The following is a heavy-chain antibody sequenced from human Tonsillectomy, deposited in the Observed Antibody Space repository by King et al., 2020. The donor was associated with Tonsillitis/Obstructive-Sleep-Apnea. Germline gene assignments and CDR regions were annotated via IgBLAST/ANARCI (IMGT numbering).Heavy chain of an antibody. CDR3: ARDHNVEPIDYYYMDV. CDR2: INPSGGST. Sequence: VQLVESGAEVKKPGASVKVSCKASGYTFTSYCFHWVRQAPGQGLEWMGIINPSGGSTRYAQKLQGRVTMTRDTSTSTVYMELSSLRSEDTAVYYCARDHNVEPIDYYYMDVWGKGTTVTVSS. J-gene: IGHJ6*03. V-gene: IGHV1-46*04. CDR1: GYTFTSYC. D-gene: IGHD1-14*01.